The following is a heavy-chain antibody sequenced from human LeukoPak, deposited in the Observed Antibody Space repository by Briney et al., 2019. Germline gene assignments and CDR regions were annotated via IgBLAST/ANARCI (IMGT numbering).Heavy chain of an antibody. D-gene: IGHD3-22*01. CDR1: GYIFTDYY. CDR3: ARDNRTPWDYYDSSAFDY. CDR2: INSKSGGR. Sequence: ASVKVSCKASGYIFTDYYMHWVRQAPGQGLEWMGRINSKSGGRSYAAKFQGRVTMTRDTSISTAYMDLTSLTSDDTAVYYCARDNRTPWDYYDSSAFDYWGHGTLVTVSS. V-gene: IGHV1-2*06. J-gene: IGHJ4*01.